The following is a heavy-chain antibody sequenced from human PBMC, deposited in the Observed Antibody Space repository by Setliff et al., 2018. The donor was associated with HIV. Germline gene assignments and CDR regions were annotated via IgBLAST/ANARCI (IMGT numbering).Heavy chain of an antibody. CDR1: GFIFSEHY. Sequence: GGSMRLSCAASGFIFSEHYVSWIRQAPGKGLEWVSYISSGGTILHYADSVKGRFTISRDNAKNSLYLQMNSLRAEDTAVYYCARDSRPRSGFWVSDYYYYMDVWGKGTTVTVSS. CDR3: ARDSRPRSGFWVSDYYYYMDV. D-gene: IGHD3-3*01. CDR2: ISSGGTIL. J-gene: IGHJ6*03. V-gene: IGHV3-11*01.